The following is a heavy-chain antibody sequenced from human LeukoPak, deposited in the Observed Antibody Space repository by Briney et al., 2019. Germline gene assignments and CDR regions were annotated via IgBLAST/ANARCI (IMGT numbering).Heavy chain of an antibody. CDR3: ARDRAIVVGATTAYDY. Sequence: ASVKVSCKASGYTFTGYYIHWVRQAPGQGLEWMGWINPNYGGTNYAQKFQGRVTMTRDTSISTAYMELSRLRSDDTAVYYCARDRAIVVGATTAYDYWGQGTLVTVSS. V-gene: IGHV1-2*02. J-gene: IGHJ4*02. CDR2: INPNYGGT. D-gene: IGHD1-26*01. CDR1: GYTFTGYY.